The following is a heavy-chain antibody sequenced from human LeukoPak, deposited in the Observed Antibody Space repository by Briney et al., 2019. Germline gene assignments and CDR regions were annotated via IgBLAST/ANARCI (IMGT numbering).Heavy chain of an antibody. V-gene: IGHV1-18*04. CDR1: GYTFTSYG. CDR2: ISAYNGNT. Sequence: ASVKVSCKASGYTFTSYGISWVRQAPGQGLEWMGWISAYNGNTNYAQKLQGRVTMTTDTSTSTAYMELRSLRSDDTAVYYCARDQWNYYGPGSGENYYFDYWGQGTLVTVSS. CDR3: ARDQWNYYGPGSGENYYFDY. D-gene: IGHD3-10*01. J-gene: IGHJ4*02.